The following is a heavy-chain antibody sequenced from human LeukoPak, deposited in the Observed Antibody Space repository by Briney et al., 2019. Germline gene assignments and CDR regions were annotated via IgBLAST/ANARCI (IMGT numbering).Heavy chain of an antibody. D-gene: IGHD6-19*01. J-gene: IGHJ4*02. CDR3: ARNAYSSDWSGDFDY. CDR2: IKQDGSEK. Sequence: GGSLRLSCAASGFTFSNYWMSWVRQAPGKGLEWVANIKQDGSEKYYVDSVKGRFTISRDNSKNTLFLQMNSLRAEDTAVYYCARNAYSSDWSGDFDYWGQGTLVTVSS. V-gene: IGHV3-7*01. CDR1: GFTFSNYW.